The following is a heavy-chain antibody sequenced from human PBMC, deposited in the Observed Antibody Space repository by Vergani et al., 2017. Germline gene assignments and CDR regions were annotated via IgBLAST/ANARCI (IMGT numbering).Heavy chain of an antibody. V-gene: IGHV3-21*01. CDR2: ISSSSSYA. D-gene: IGHD5-18*01. J-gene: IGHJ4*02. CDR3: ASGLDTAMVTLLNY. CDR1: GFTFSSYS. Sequence: EVQLVESGGGLVKPGGSLRLSCAASGFTFSSYSMNWVRQAPGKGLEWVSSISSSSSYAYYADSVKGRFTISRDNAKNSLYLQMNSLRAEDTAVYYCASGLDTAMVTLLNYWGQGTLVTVSS.